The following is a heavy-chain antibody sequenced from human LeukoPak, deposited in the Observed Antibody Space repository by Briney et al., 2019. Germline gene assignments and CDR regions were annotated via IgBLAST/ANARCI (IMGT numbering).Heavy chain of an antibody. Sequence: PSETLSLTCSVSGGSISSYYWSWLRQPPGEGLQWIGHIYYTGSTTYNPSLESRVTISLNTSKNQFSLKLSSVTAADTAVYYCARYCTGGSCYGSKFDCWGRETLVTVSS. CDR2: IYYTGST. D-gene: IGHD2-15*01. V-gene: IGHV4-59*01. CDR3: ARYCTGGSCYGSKFDC. CDR1: GGSISSYY. J-gene: IGHJ4*02.